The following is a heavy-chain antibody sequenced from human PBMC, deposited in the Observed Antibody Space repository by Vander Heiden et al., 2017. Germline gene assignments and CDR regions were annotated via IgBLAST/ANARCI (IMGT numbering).Heavy chain of an antibody. Sequence: EVQLVESGGGLVQPGGSLRLSCAASGFTFSSYSLNWFRQAPGKGREWLSLISRSSETIFYTDSVKGRFSISRDNAKNSLYLQMNSLRDEDSAVYYCARDESTIFGAPYYYGLDVWGQGTTVTVSS. CDR1: GFTFSSYS. J-gene: IGHJ6*02. D-gene: IGHD3-3*01. CDR2: ISRSSETI. CDR3: ARDESTIFGAPYYYGLDV. V-gene: IGHV3-48*02.